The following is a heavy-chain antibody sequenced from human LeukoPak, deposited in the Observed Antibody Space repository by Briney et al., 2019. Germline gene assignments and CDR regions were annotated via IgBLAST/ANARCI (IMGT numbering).Heavy chain of an antibody. D-gene: IGHD2-15*01. CDR1: GYTLTELS. Sequence: ASVKVSCKVSGYTLTELSIHWVRQAPGKGLEWMGGFDPEDGETIYTQKFQGRVTMTEDTSTDTAYMELSSLRSEDTAVYYCATYLGYCSGGRFYTFGYSGRGTLFTVSS. CDR2: FDPEDGET. CDR3: ATYLGYCSGGRFYTFGY. J-gene: IGHJ4*01. V-gene: IGHV1-24*01.